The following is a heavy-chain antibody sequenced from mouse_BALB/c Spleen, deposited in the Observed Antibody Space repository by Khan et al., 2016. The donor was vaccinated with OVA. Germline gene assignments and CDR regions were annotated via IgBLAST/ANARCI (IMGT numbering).Heavy chain of an antibody. J-gene: IGHJ1*01. V-gene: IGHV7-3*02. CDR1: GFTFTDYY. D-gene: IGHD1-1*01. Sequence: EVELVESGGGLVQPGGSLRLSCATSGFTFTDYYMSWVRQPPGKALEWFGFIRTKANGYTTEYSASVKGRFTISKANSPSFVYLQMNTLRAEDSATYYCASETVVDIYWYFDVWGAGTTVTVSS. CDR2: IRTKANGYTT. CDR3: ASETVVDIYWYFDV.